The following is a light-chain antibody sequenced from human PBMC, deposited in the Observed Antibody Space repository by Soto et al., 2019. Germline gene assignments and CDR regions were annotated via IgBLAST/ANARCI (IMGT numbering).Light chain of an antibody. J-gene: IGKJ1*01. CDR1: QSVSSSF. CDR3: QQYDSSPWT. V-gene: IGKV3-20*01. CDR2: GAS. Sequence: EIVLTQSPGTLSLSPGERATLSCRASQSVSSSFLAWYQQKPGQGPRLLIYGASTRATGIPDRFSGSGSGTAFTLTISRLEPEDFAVYYCQQYDSSPWTFDQGTKVEIK.